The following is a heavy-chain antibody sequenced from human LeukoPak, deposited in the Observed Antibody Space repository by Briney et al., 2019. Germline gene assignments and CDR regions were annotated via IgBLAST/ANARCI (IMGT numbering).Heavy chain of an antibody. CDR2: IYYSGST. V-gene: IGHV4-59*01. J-gene: IGHJ6*02. D-gene: IGHD4-17*01. CDR1: GGSISSYY. Sequence: SETLSLTCTVSGGSISSYYWSWIRQPPGKGLEWIGYIYYSGSTNYNPSLKSRVTISVDTSKNQFSLELSSVTAADTAVYYCARDQRYGDYVLDYYYYYGMDVWGQGTTVTVSS. CDR3: ARDQRYGDYVLDYYYYYGMDV.